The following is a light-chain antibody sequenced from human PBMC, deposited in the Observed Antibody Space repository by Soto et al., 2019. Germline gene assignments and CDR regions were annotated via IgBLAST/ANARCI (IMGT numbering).Light chain of an antibody. V-gene: IGKV3-11*01. CDR3: QQRSNWPPIT. CDR1: QSVSSY. CDR2: DAS. J-gene: IGKJ5*01. Sequence: EIVLTQSPATLSLSPGERDTLSCRASQSVSSYLAWYQQKPGQAPRLIXYDASNRATGIPARFSGSRSGTDLTLTISSLETEDFAVYYCQQRSNWPPITFGQGTRLEIK.